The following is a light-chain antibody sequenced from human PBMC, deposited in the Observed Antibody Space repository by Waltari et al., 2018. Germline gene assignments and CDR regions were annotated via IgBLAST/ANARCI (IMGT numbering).Light chain of an antibody. Sequence: DIQMTQSPSTLSASIGDRVTITCRASRSITTRLAWYQKKPGKAPKLLIHTASRLESGFPSRFSGSGSGTDFTLTISSLQPDDFATYYCQQYASYWYTFGQGTKL. CDR2: TAS. CDR1: RSITTR. CDR3: QQYASYWYT. J-gene: IGKJ2*01. V-gene: IGKV1-5*03.